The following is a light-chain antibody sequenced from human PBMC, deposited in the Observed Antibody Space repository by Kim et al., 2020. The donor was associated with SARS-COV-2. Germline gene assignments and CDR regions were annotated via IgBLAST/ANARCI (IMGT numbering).Light chain of an antibody. V-gene: IGLV1-44*01. CDR3: AAWDDSLNPHVV. CDR2: SDT. CDR1: SSNIGGNT. Sequence: ELTQPPSASGTPGQRVTISCSGSSSNIGGNTVNWYQQLPGTAPKLLIYSDTQRPSGVPDRFSGSKSGTSASLAISGLQSEDEADYYCAAWDDSLNPHVVFGGGIQLTVL. J-gene: IGLJ2*01.